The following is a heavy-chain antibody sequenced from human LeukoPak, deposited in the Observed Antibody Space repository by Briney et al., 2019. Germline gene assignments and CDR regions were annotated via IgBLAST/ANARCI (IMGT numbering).Heavy chain of an antibody. Sequence: SQTLSLTCTVSGGSISSGGYYWSWIRQPPGKGLEWIGYIYHSGSTYYNPSLKSRVTISVDRSKNQFSLKLSSVTAADTAVYYCARFTIFGVVEDAFDIWGQGTMVTVSS. CDR2: IYHSGST. J-gene: IGHJ3*02. CDR1: GGSISSGGYY. V-gene: IGHV4-30-2*01. D-gene: IGHD3-3*01. CDR3: ARFTIFGVVEDAFDI.